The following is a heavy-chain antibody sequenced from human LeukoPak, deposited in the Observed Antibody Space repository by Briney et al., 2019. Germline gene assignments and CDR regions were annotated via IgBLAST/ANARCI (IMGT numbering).Heavy chain of an antibody. V-gene: IGHV4-59*08. CDR3: ARGLYPDDAFDI. CDR2: ISYSGIT. D-gene: IGHD3-16*02. J-gene: IGHJ3*02. CDR1: GDSISSYY. Sequence: SETLSLTCTVSGDSISSYYWSWIRQPPGKGLEWIGYISYSGITNYNPSLKSRVTISLDTSKNHFSLKMRSVTAADTAVYYCARGLYPDDAFDIWGQGTMVTVS.